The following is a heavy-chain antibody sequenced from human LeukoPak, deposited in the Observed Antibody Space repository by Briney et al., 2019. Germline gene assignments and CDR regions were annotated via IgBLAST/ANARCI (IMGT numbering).Heavy chain of an antibody. Sequence: SVKVSCKASGYTFTGYYMHWVRQAPGQGLEWMGIINPSGGSTSYAQKFQGRVTMTRDMSTSTVYMELSSLRSEDTAVYYCARVSSGWYPDDYWGQGTLVTVSS. CDR2: INPSGGST. D-gene: IGHD6-19*01. CDR3: ARVSSGWYPDDY. CDR1: GYTFTGYY. J-gene: IGHJ4*02. V-gene: IGHV1-46*01.